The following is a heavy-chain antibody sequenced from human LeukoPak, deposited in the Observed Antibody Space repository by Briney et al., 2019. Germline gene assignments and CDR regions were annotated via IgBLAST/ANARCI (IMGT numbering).Heavy chain of an antibody. J-gene: IGHJ4*02. D-gene: IGHD1-26*01. CDR3: ARHVSGGYVGLYYFDY. Sequence: SETLSLTCTVSGGSISSSSYYWGWIRQPPGKGLEWIGSIYYSGSTYYNPSLKSRVTISVDTSKNQFSLKLSSVTAADTAVYYFARHVSGGYVGLYYFDYWGQGTLVTVSS. V-gene: IGHV4-39*01. CDR2: IYYSGST. CDR1: GGSISSSSYY.